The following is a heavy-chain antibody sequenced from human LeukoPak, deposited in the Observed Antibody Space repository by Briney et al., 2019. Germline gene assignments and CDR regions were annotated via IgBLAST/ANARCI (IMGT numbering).Heavy chain of an antibody. D-gene: IGHD3-3*01. CDR2: FDPEDGET. CDR1: GYTLTELS. Sequence: ASVKVSCKVSGYTLTELSMHWVRQAPGKGLEWMGGFDPEDGETIYAQKFQGRVTITRDTSASTAYMELSSLRSEDTAVYYCARCRYDFWSGYYPWGQGTLVTVSS. CDR3: ARCRYDFWSGYYP. J-gene: IGHJ5*02. V-gene: IGHV1-24*01.